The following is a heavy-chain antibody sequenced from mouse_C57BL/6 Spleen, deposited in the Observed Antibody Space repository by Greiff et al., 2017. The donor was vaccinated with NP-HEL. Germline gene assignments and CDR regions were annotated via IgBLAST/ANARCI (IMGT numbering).Heavy chain of an antibody. Sequence: EVQLVESGGGLVKPGGSLKLSCAASGFTFSDYGMHWVRQAPEKGLEWVAYISSGSSTIYYADTVKGRFTISRNNAKNTLFLQMTSLRSEDTAMYYCARGDYYGSSPSHYVDYWGQGTTLTVSS. CDR2: ISSGSSTI. J-gene: IGHJ2*01. CDR3: ARGDYYGSSPSHYVDY. D-gene: IGHD1-1*01. V-gene: IGHV5-17*01. CDR1: GFTFSDYG.